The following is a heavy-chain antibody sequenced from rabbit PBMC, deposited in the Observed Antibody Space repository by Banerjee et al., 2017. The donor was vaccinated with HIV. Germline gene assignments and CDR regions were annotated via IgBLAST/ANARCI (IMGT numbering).Heavy chain of an antibody. J-gene: IGHJ4*01. CDR1: AFDFSTYS. Sequence: QLVESGGGLVRPEGSLKLSCEASAFDFSTYSMSWVRQAPGKGLEWIGYIVPIFGVTYYASWVNGRFTISSHNAQNTLYLQPNSLTGADTATYFCVREAGHAGYGDASLWGPGTLVTVS. D-gene: IGHD6-1*01. CDR2: IVPIFGVT. CDR3: VREAGHAGYGDASL. V-gene: IGHV1S7*01.